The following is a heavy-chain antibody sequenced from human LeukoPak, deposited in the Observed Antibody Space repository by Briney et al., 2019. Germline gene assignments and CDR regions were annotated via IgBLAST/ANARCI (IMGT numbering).Heavy chain of an antibody. CDR2: ISAYNGNT. CDR1: GYTFTSYG. J-gene: IGHJ4*02. V-gene: IGHV1-18*01. Sequence: ASVKVSCKASGYTFTSYGISWVRQAPGQGLEWMGWISAYNGNTNYAQKLQGRVTMATDTSTSTAYMELRSLRSDDTAVYYCARDRLYYYDSSGYDGWGQGTLVTVSS. D-gene: IGHD3-22*01. CDR3: ARDRLYYYDSSGYDG.